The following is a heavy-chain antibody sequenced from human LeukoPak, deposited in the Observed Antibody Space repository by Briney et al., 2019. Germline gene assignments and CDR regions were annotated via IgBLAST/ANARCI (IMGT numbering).Heavy chain of an antibody. CDR1: GDSISTYY. CDR3: ARAVGGDGSGSL. D-gene: IGHD3-10*01. CDR2: IYYRVTY. Sequence: PSETLSLTCTVSGDSISTYYWSWIRQPPGKGLEWIGYIYYRVTYDYNPSLKSRVTMSVDMSTRQIPLKLSSVTAGDTAVYYCARAVGGDGSGSLWGPGTLVTVSS. V-gene: IGHV4-59*01. J-gene: IGHJ4*02.